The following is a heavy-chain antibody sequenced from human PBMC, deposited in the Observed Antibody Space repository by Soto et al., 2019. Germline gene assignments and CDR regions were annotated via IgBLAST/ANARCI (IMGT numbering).Heavy chain of an antibody. J-gene: IGHJ4*02. CDR1: GFTFSNAW. V-gene: IGHV3-15*01. D-gene: IGHD3-22*01. CDR2: IKSKTDGGTT. CDR3: TTEVDYYDSSGYYRYYLDY. Sequence: GGSLRLSCAASGFTFSNAWMRWVRQAPGKGLEWVGRIKSKTDGGTTDYAAPVKGRFTISRDDSKNTLYLQMNSLKTEDTAVYYCTTEVDYYDSSGYYRYYLDYWGQGTLVTVSS.